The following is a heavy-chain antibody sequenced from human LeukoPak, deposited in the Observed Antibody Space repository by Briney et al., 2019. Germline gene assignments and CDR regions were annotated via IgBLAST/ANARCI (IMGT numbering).Heavy chain of an antibody. V-gene: IGHV1-2*02. D-gene: IGHD3-22*01. CDR2: INPTAGDT. J-gene: IGHJ3*01. CDR3: ARGMYSSSESFDV. CDR1: GYTFGAHY. Sequence: GASVKVSCKASGYTFGAHYIHWLRQAPGQGLEYMGWINPTAGDTNFAEKLKGRVTLTRDTSSTTVYMEVTRLTFADTAVYYCARGMYSSSESFDVWGQGTMVVVSS.